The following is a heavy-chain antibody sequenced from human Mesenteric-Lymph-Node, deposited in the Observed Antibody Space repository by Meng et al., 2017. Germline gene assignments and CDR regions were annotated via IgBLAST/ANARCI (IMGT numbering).Heavy chain of an antibody. J-gene: IGHJ5*02. Sequence: GESLKISCAVSGFTFSSYWMHWVRQAPGKGLVWVSRINSDGSSTSYADSVKGRFTISRDNAKNTLYLQMNSLRAEDTAVYYCARACGYCSSTPWVHNWFDPWGQGTLVTVSS. V-gene: IGHV3-74*01. CDR3: ARACGYCSSTPWVHNWFDP. CDR2: INSDGSST. D-gene: IGHD2-2*03. CDR1: GFTFSSYW.